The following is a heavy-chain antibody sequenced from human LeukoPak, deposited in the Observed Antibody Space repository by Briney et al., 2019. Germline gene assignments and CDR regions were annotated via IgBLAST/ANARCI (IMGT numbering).Heavy chain of an antibody. CDR1: GFTFSSYA. CDR2: ISSNGGST. Sequence: PGGSLRLSCSASGFTFSSYAMHWVRQAPGKGLEYVSAISSNGGSTYYADSVKGRFTISRDNSKNTLYLQMNSLRAEDTAVYYCAKNQRYGYDSLDYWGQGTLVTVSS. V-gene: IGHV3-64*04. J-gene: IGHJ4*02. CDR3: AKNQRYGYDSLDY. D-gene: IGHD5-12*01.